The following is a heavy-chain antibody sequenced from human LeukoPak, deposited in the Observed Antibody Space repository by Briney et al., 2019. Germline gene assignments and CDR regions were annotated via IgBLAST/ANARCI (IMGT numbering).Heavy chain of an antibody. J-gene: IGHJ4*02. D-gene: IGHD6-19*01. CDR1: GFTFNNFA. Sequence: PGGSLRLSCAASGFTFNNFAMNWVRQAPGKGLEWVSSISSSSYIYYADSVKGRFTISRDNAKNSLYLQMNSLRAEDTAVYYCARGIAVADPSFDYWGQGTLVTVSS. CDR2: ISSSSYI. CDR3: ARGIAVADPSFDY. V-gene: IGHV3-21*01.